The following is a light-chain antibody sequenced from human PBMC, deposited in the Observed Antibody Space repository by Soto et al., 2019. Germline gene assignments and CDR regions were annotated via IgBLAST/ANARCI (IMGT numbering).Light chain of an antibody. CDR1: XXXIGNNY. CDR3: GTWDSSLSAYV. V-gene: IGLV1-51*02. CDR2: ENN. Sequence: QSVLXQXXSVSXAPGXXXXXXXXGXXXXIGNNYVSWYQQLPGTAPKLLIYENNKRPSGIPDRFSGSKSGTSATLGITGLQTGDEADYYCGTWDSSLSAYVFGTGTKLTVL. J-gene: IGLJ1*01.